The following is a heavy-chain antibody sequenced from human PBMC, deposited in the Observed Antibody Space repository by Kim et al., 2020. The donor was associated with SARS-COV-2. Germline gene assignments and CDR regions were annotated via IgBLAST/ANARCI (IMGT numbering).Heavy chain of an antibody. CDR1: GFTFSSYA. J-gene: IGHJ3*01. CDR3: ARDRVPTTAAAGSFTFDV. D-gene: IGHD6-13*01. V-gene: IGHV3-23*01. Sequence: GGSLRLSCAASGFTFSSYAMSWVRQSPEKGLEWVSGSSASGLTSDYADSVKGRFTVSRDNSKNTLFLQMNTLRAEDTALYYCARDRVPTTAAAGSFTFDVWGQGAMVTVSA. CDR2: SSASGLTS.